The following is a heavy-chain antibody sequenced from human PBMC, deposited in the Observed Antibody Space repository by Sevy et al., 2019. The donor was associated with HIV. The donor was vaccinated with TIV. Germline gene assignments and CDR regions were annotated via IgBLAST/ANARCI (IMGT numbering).Heavy chain of an antibody. Sequence: GGSLRLSCTASGFTFGDYAMSRFRQAPGKGLEWVGFIRSKSYGGTTEYAASVKGRFTISRDDSKSIAYLQMNSLKTEDTAVYYCTRDGRGKYYYGMDVWGQGTTVTVSS. V-gene: IGHV3-49*03. CDR2: IRSKSYGGTT. CDR1: GFTFGDYA. D-gene: IGHD3-10*01. CDR3: TRDGRGKYYYGMDV. J-gene: IGHJ6*02.